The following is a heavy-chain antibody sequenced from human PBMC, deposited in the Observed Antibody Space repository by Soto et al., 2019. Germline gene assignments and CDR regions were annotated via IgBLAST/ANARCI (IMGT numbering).Heavy chain of an antibody. Sequence: QVQLQESGPGQVEPSGTLSLTCAVSGASIGTNNWWSWVRQPPGKGLERIGEVYHSGTTNCNPSLKSRVTISIDNSKNQFSLRLTSMTAADTAVYYCAVPGDGDFDYWSQGTLVTVSS. V-gene: IGHV4-4*02. CDR1: GASIGTNNW. J-gene: IGHJ4*02. CDR3: AVPGDGDFDY. CDR2: VYHSGTT.